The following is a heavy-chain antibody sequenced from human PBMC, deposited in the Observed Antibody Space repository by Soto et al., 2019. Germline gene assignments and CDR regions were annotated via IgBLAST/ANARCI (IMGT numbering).Heavy chain of an antibody. Sequence: QVQLQESGPGLVKPSETLSLTCTVSGGYISSYYWSWIRQPPGKGLEWIGYIYYSGSTNYNPSLNSRVTISVDTSKSQFSLKLSSVTAADAAVYYCARGPPSYYDFWSGYSTGGAFDIWGQGTMVTVSS. V-gene: IGHV4-59*01. CDR1: GGYISSYY. J-gene: IGHJ3*02. D-gene: IGHD3-3*01. CDR3: ARGPPSYYDFWSGYSTGGAFDI. CDR2: IYYSGST.